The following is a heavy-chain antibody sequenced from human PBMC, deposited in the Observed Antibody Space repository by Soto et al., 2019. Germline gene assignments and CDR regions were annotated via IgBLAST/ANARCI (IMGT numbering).Heavy chain of an antibody. V-gene: IGHV3-48*01. CDR1: SFTFSSHS. J-gene: IGHJ3*01. CDR2: ITGGGGAI. Sequence: GCSVRRSFLSSSFTFSSHSRFLVLHSPGKGLQWVSYITGGGGAIYSADSLKGRFTISSDNAQNSLSMQMTSLRVEDTAVYYCASWMIAIPAFDLWGRGKVVTVSS. D-gene: IGHD2-21*01. CDR3: ASWMIAIPAFDL.